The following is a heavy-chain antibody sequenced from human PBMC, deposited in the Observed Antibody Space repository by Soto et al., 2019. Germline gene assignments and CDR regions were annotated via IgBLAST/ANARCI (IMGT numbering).Heavy chain of an antibody. CDR2: IKSKTDGGTT. CDR1: GFTFSNAW. D-gene: IGHD3-10*01. Sequence: EVQLVESGGGLVKPGGSLRLSCEASGFTFSNAWMSWVRQAPGKGLEWVGRIKSKTDGGTTDYAAPVKGRFTISRDDSKNTLYLQMNSLKTEDTAVYYCTTDRMLLGVWFDPWGQGTLVTVSS. CDR3: TTDRMLLGVWFDP. V-gene: IGHV3-15*01. J-gene: IGHJ5*02.